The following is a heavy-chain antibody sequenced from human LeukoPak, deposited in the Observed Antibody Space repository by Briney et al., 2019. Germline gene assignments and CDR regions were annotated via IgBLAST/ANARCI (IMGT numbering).Heavy chain of an antibody. CDR2: INPNSGGT. V-gene: IGHV1-2*06. CDR3: ARYSSRGRWFDP. CDR1: GYTFTGYY. D-gene: IGHD6-13*01. Sequence: ASVKVSCKASGYTFTGYYIHWVRQAPGQGLEWMGRINPNSGGTDYAQKFQGRVTMTRDTSISTAYMELSRLRSDDTAVHYCARYSSRGRWFDPWGQGTLVTVSS. J-gene: IGHJ5*02.